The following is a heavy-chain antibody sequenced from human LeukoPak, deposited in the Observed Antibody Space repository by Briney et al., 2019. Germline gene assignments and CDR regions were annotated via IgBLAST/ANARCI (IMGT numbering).Heavy chain of an antibody. CDR2: ISSSSSYI. D-gene: IGHD2-21*02. Sequence: GGSLRLSCAASGFTFSSYGMNWVRQAPGKGLEWVSSISSSSSYIYYADSVKGRFTISRDNAKNSLYLQMNSLRAEDTAVHYCARDTVVTAIRPHYFDYWGQGTLVTVSS. V-gene: IGHV3-21*01. CDR3: ARDTVVTAIRPHYFDY. J-gene: IGHJ4*02. CDR1: GFTFSSYG.